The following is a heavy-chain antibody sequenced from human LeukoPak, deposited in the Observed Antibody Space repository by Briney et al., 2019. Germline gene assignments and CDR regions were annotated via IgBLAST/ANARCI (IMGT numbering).Heavy chain of an antibody. J-gene: IGHJ6*04. CDR2: ISAYNGNT. Sequence: ASVKVSCKASGYTFTSYGISWVRQAPGQGLEWMGWISAYNGNTNYAQKLQGRVTMTTDTSTSTAYMELRSLRSDDTAVYYCARERGQVLRYFDWLPPEAEMDVWGKGTTVTVSS. D-gene: IGHD3-9*01. V-gene: IGHV1-18*01. CDR3: ARERGQVLRYFDWLPPEAEMDV. CDR1: GYTFTSYG.